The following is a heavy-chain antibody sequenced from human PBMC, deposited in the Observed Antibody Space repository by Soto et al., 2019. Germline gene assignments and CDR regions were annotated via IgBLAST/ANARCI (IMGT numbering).Heavy chain of an antibody. CDR2: ISASGDNT. CDR3: AKEKSSYFFYGLDV. D-gene: IGHD1-26*01. J-gene: IGHJ6*02. V-gene: IGHV3-23*01. Sequence: PGGSLRLSCSASGFTFRSFGMNWVRQAPGKGLEWVSGISASGDNTNYADSVRGRFTVSRDNSKNTLYLQINSLRVDDTALYYCAKEKSSYFFYGLDVWGQGTTVTVSS. CDR1: GFTFRSFG.